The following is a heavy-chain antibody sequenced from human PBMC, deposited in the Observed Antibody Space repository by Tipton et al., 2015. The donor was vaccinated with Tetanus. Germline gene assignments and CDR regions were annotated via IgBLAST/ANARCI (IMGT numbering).Heavy chain of an antibody. J-gene: IGHJ4*02. CDR2: IYYSGST. D-gene: IGHD3-10*01. Sequence: GLVKPSGTLSLTCDVSGGPVSSSNWWSWVRQPPGKALEWIGSIYYSGSTFYHPSLQSRVTISVDTSKNQFSLRLSSVTAADTAVYFCARHPPPYYYGSGSYLDYWGQGTPVTVSS. CDR3: ARHPPPYYYGSGSYLDY. V-gene: IGHV4-4*02. CDR1: GGPVSSSNW.